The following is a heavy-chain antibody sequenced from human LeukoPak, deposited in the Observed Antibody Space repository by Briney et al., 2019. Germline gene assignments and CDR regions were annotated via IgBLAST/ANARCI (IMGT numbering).Heavy chain of an antibody. Sequence: GGSLRLSCAASGFTFSSYGMHWVRQAPGKGLEWVAFIRYDGSNKYYADSVKGRFTISRDNSKNTLYLQMNSLRAEDTAVYYCAKERVVAPYYFDYWGQGTLVTVSS. CDR1: GFTFSSYG. CDR2: IRYDGSNK. J-gene: IGHJ4*02. D-gene: IGHD3-22*01. CDR3: AKERVVAPYYFDY. V-gene: IGHV3-30*02.